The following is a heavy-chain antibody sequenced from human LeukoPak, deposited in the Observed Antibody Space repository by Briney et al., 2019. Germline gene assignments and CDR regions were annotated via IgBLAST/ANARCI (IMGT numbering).Heavy chain of an antibody. CDR2: IYYSGST. J-gene: IGHJ4*02. CDR3: ARQDSAIFGVVFYYYFDY. V-gene: IGHV4-39*01. CDR1: GGSISSGSYY. Sequence: SQTLSLTCTVSGGSISSGSYYWGWIRQPPGKGLEWIGSIYYSGSTYYNPSLKSRVTISVDTSKNQFSLKLSSVTAADTAVYYCARQDSAIFGVVFYYYFDYWGQGTLVTVSS. D-gene: IGHD3-3*01.